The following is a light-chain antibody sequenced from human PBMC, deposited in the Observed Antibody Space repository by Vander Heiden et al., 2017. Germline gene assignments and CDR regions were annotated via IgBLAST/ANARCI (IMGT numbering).Light chain of an antibody. V-gene: IGLV1-40*01. Sequence: QSVLTQPPSLSGAPGQGVTISCTGSSSNIGAGYDVHWYQQLPGTAPKLLIYINNNRPSGVPDRFFGSKSGTSAFLAITGLQADDEAVYYCLSYDSSLTGSVFGGGTKLTLL. CDR1: SSNIGAGYD. CDR2: INN. CDR3: LSYDSSLTGSV. J-gene: IGLJ3*02.